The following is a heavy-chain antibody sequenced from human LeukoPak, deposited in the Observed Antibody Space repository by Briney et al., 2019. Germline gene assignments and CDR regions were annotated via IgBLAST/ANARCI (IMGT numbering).Heavy chain of an antibody. CDR1: GGSVRSINYY. V-gene: IGHV4-39*01. CDR3: ARLWRLGRRPFDP. Sequence: SETLSLTCTVSGGSVRSINYYWGWFRQPPGKGLDWIGHIFYNGTTHYTPSLKSRVTLSVDTSTNQFSLRLTSVTAGDTSVYYCARLWRLGRRPFDPWGQGTLVTVSS. D-gene: IGHD6-6*01. CDR2: IFYNGTT. J-gene: IGHJ5*02.